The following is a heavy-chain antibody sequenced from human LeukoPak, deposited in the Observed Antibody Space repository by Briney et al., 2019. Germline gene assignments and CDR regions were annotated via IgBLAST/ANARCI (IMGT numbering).Heavy chain of an antibody. CDR1: GFSFSDYG. CDR2: INPSGGST. CDR3: ARGGGYFDY. Sequence: PGGSLRLSCAASGFSFSDYGMHWVRQAPGQGLEWMGIINPSGGSTSYAQKFQGRVTMTRDTSTSTVYMELSSLRSEDTAVYYCARGGGYFDYWGQGTLVTVSS. J-gene: IGHJ4*02. V-gene: IGHV1-46*01.